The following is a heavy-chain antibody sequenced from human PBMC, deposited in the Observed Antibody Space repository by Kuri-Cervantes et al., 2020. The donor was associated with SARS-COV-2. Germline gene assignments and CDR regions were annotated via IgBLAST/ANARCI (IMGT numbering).Heavy chain of an antibody. CDR3: ARELVGATNYYGMDV. CDR2: IWYDGSNK. D-gene: IGHD1-26*01. CDR1: GFTFSSYG. V-gene: IGHV3-33*01. J-gene: IGHJ6*02. Sequence: GGSLRLSCAASGFTFSSYGMHWVRQAPGKGLEWVAVIWYDGSNKYYADSVKGRFTISRDNSKNTLYLQMNGLRAEDTAVYYCARELVGATNYYGMDVWGQGTTVTVSS.